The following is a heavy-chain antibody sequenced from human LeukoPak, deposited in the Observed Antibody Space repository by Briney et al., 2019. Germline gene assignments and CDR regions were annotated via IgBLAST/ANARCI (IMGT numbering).Heavy chain of an antibody. V-gene: IGHV3-43*01. CDR1: GFTFDDYT. CDR3: AKDLYCSSTSCYGDYYYYGMDV. Sequence: PGGSLRLSCAASGFTFDDYTMHWVRQAPGKGLEWVSLISWDGGSTYYADSVKGRFTISRDNSKNSLYLQMNSLRTEDTALYYCAKDLYCSSTSCYGDYYYYGMDVWGQGTTVTVSS. CDR2: ISWDGGST. J-gene: IGHJ6*02. D-gene: IGHD2-2*01.